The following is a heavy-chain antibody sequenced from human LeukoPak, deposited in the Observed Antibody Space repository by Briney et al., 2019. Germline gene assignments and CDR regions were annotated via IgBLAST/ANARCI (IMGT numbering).Heavy chain of an antibody. CDR2: INHSGST. Sequence: SETLSLTCAVYGGSFSGYYWSWIRQPPGKGLEWIGEINHSGSTNYNPSLKSRVTISVDTSKNQFSLKLSSVTAADTAVYYCARHFGTTVTTSDFDYWGQGTLVTVSS. J-gene: IGHJ4*02. CDR1: GGSFSGYY. D-gene: IGHD4-17*01. CDR3: ARHFGTTVTTSDFDY. V-gene: IGHV4-34*01.